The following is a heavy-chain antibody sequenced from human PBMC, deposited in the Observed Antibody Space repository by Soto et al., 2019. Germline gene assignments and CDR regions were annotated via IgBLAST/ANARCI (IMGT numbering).Heavy chain of an antibody. CDR2: ISYDGSTD. Sequence: GSLRLSCAASGFTFSPYTMHWVRQAPGKGLEWVAVISYDGSTDYNPDSVKGRFTISRDNPKNTVYLQMNSLRAEDTAIYYCARGGGFCGGDCYKGGIDYWGQGALVTVSS. J-gene: IGHJ4*02. D-gene: IGHD2-21*02. V-gene: IGHV3-30-3*01. CDR1: GFTFSPYT. CDR3: ARGGGFCGGDCYKGGIDY.